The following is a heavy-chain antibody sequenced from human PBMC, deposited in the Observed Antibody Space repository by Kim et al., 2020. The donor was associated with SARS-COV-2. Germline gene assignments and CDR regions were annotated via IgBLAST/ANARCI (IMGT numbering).Heavy chain of an antibody. CDR2: IHFTGDS. Sequence: SETLSLTCTVSGGSISGFYWSWIRQPPGKRLEGIASIHFTGDSRYNPSLKNRLTISVDTSKNQFSLRLTSMTAADTAIYYCARHSAAVPQGAFDLWGQGTLVTVSS. D-gene: IGHD6-13*01. J-gene: IGHJ3*01. CDR3: ARHSAAVPQGAFDL. V-gene: IGHV4-59*08. CDR1: GGSISGFY.